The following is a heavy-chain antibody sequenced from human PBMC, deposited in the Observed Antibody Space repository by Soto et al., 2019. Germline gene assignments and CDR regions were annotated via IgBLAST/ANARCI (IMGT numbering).Heavy chain of an antibody. CDR1: GFSISSSSYY. CDR2: IYYSGST. V-gene: IGHV4-39*01. Sequence: PSETLSLTCPFSGFSISSSSYYWGWIRQPPGKGLEWIGSIYYSGSTYYNPSLKSRVTISVDTSKNQFSLKLSSVTAADTAVYYCARRDYDFWSGAFSSEFDPWGQGTLVTVSS. D-gene: IGHD3-3*01. J-gene: IGHJ5*02. CDR3: ARRDYDFWSGAFSSEFDP.